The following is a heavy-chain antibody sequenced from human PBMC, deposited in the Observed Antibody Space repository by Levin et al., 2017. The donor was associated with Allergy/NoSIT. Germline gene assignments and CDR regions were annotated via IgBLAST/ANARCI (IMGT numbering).Heavy chain of an antibody. J-gene: IGHJ4*02. CDR2: IWSDGTED. D-gene: IGHD6-13*01. V-gene: IGHV3-33*01. Sequence: PSETLSLTCAASGFTFRNYGMHWVRQAPGKGLEWVSVIWSDGTEDYYADSVQGRFTLSRDNSKHTLNLQMSDLRAEDSALYYCARDTSSWYKNLYYFDYWGRGTLLTVSS. CDR1: GFTFRNYG. CDR3: ARDTSSWYKNLYYFDY.